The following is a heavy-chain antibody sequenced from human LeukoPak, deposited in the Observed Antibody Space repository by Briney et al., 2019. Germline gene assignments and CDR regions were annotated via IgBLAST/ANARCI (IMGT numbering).Heavy chain of an antibody. CDR1: GFTFSSYS. CDR3: ARAPGRYYDILTGYLVSYFDY. Sequence: GGSLRLSCAASGFTFSSYSMNWVRQAPGKGLEWVSSVSSSSSYIYYADSVKGRFTISRDNAKNSLYLQMNSLRAEDTAVYYCARAPGRYYDILTGYLVSYFDYWGQGTLVTVSS. J-gene: IGHJ4*02. V-gene: IGHV3-21*01. CDR2: VSSSSSYI. D-gene: IGHD3-9*01.